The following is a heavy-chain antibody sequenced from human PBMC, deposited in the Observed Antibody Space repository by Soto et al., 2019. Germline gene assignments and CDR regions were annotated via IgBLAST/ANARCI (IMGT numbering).Heavy chain of an antibody. J-gene: IGHJ4*02. Sequence: ASVKVSCKASGYTFTSYGISWVRQAPGQGLEWMGWISAYNGNTNYAQKLQGRVTMTTDTSTSTAYMELRSLRSDDTAVYYCARDSWQQLTNYFDYWGQGTLVTVSS. D-gene: IGHD6-13*01. CDR3: ARDSWQQLTNYFDY. V-gene: IGHV1-18*01. CDR1: GYTFTSYG. CDR2: ISAYNGNT.